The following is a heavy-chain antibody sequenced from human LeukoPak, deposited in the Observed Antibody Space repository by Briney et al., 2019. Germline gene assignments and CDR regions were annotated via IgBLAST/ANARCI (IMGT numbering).Heavy chain of an antibody. CDR1: GFTFSRYW. CDR3: ARGITPYYYAMDV. CDR2: INTDVNT. J-gene: IGHJ6*02. V-gene: IGHV3-74*01. Sequence: GGSLRLSCAASGFTFSRYWMHWVRHAPGKGLMWVSRINTDVNTNYGDSVKGRFTISRDNVKNTLYLQMNSLRVEDTAVYYCARGITPYYYAMDVWGQGTTVTVSS.